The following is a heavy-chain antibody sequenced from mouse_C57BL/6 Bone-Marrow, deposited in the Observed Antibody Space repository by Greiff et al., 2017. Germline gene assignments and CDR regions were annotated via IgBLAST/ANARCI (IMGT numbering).Heavy chain of an antibody. CDR1: GYTFTDYY. CDR2: IFPGSGST. D-gene: IGHD2-4*01. Sequence: VKLQESGPELVKPGASVKISCKASGYTFTDYYINWVKQRPGQGLEWIGWIFPGSGSTYYNEKFKGKATLTVDKSSSTAYMLLSSLTSEDSAVYFYARLHYDDEASDYWGQGTTLTVSS. J-gene: IGHJ2*01. V-gene: IGHV1-75*01. CDR3: ARLHYDDEASDY.